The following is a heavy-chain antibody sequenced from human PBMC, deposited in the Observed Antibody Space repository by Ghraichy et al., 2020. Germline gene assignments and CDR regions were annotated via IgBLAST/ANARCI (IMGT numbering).Heavy chain of an antibody. CDR3: AKVSLVSDLNWFDP. V-gene: IGHV3-23*01. Sequence: GGSLRLSCAASGFTFSSYAMSWVRQAPGKGLEWVSGISGSGGSTYYEDSVKGRFTISRDNSKNTLYLQMNSLRAQDTAVYYCAKVSLVSDLNWFDPWGQGTLVTVSP. CDR1: GFTFSSYA. CDR2: ISGSGGST. J-gene: IGHJ5*02. D-gene: IGHD5/OR15-5a*01.